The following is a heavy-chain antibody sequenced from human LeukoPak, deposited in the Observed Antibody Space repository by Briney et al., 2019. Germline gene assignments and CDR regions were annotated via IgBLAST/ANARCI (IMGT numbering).Heavy chain of an antibody. CDR2: ISYDGSNK. Sequence: GESLRLSCAASGFTFSSYAMHWVRQAPGKGLEWVAVISYDGSNKYYADSVKGRFTISRDNSKNTLYLQMNSLRAEDTAVYYCARDVAGTVPDYYYYYGMDVWGQGTTVTVSS. CDR1: GFTFSSYA. D-gene: IGHD1-1*01. V-gene: IGHV3-30-3*01. CDR3: ARDVAGTVPDYYYYYGMDV. J-gene: IGHJ6*02.